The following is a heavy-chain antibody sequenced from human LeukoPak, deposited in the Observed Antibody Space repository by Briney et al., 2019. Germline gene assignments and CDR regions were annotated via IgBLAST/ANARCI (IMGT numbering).Heavy chain of an antibody. CDR3: ARDRTLVGATAGDY. CDR2: INPSGGST. CDR1: GYTFTSYG. J-gene: IGHJ4*02. Sequence: GASVKVSCKASGYTFTSYGISWVRQAPGQGLEWMGIINPSGGSTSYAQKFQGRVTMTRDMSTSTVYMELSSLRSEDTAVYYCARDRTLVGATAGDYWGQGTLVTVSS. D-gene: IGHD1-26*01. V-gene: IGHV1-46*01.